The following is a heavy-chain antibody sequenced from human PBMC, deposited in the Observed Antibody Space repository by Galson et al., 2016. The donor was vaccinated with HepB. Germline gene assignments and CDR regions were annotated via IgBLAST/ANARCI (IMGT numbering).Heavy chain of an antibody. CDR1: GDSVSSNSVA. D-gene: IGHD6-13*01. J-gene: IGHJ4*02. V-gene: IGHV6-1*01. CDR3: ARTWHSSFDY. CDR2: TYYRSKWYN. Sequence: CAISGDSVSSNSVAWNWIRQSPSRGLELLGRTYYRSKWYNDYAVSVKSRITINPDTTKNQFSLQLNSVTPEDTAVYYCARTWHSSFDYWGQGTLVTVSS.